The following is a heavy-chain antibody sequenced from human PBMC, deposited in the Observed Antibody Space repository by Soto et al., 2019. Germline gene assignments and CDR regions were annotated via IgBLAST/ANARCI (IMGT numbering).Heavy chain of an antibody. CDR2: INAGNGNT. CDR3: ATVIGDCSGGSCFDY. CDR1: GYTFTSYA. V-gene: IGHV1-3*01. J-gene: IGHJ4*02. Sequence: QVQLVQSGAEVKKPGASVKVSCKASGYTFTSYAMHWVRQAPGQRLEWMGWINAGNGNTKYSQKFQGRVTITRDTSASTAYMELSSLRSEDTAVYYCATVIGDCSGGSCFDYLGQGTLVTVSS. D-gene: IGHD2-15*01.